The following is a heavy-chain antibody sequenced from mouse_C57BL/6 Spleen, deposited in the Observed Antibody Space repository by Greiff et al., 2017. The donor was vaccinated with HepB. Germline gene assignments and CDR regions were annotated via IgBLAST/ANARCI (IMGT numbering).Heavy chain of an antibody. Sequence: VQLQQSGPELVKPGASVKISCKASGYAFSSSWMNWVKQRPGKGLEWIGRIYPGDGDTNYNGKFKGKATLTADKSSSTAYMQLSSLTSEDSAVYFCARGEGIYYQYFDVWGTGTTVTVSS. CDR1: GYAFSSSW. CDR3: ARGEGIYYQYFDV. J-gene: IGHJ1*03. D-gene: IGHD1-1*01. V-gene: IGHV1-82*01. CDR2: IYPGDGDT.